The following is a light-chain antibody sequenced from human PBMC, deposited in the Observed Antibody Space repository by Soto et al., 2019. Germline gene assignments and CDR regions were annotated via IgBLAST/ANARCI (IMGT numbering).Light chain of an antibody. J-gene: IGLJ2*01. CDR1: RRDVGGYNY. Sequence: QSALTQPHSVSGSPGQSVTISCTGTRRDVGGYNYVSWYQQHPRKAPKLMIYDVNRRPSGVPDRFSGSKSGNTASLTISGLQAADEADYYCCSYAGSYTVFGGGTKLTVL. CDR2: DVN. CDR3: CSYAGSYTV. V-gene: IGLV2-11*01.